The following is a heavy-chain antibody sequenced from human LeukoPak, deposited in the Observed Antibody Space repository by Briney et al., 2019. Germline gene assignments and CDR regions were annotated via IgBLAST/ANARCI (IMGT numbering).Heavy chain of an antibody. CDR2: ISSISRYL. J-gene: IGHJ4*02. Sequence: GGTLIISCAASRFTFRTYGINSVREARGKGLEWVPSISSISRYLYYADSVKGRFTISRDNAKNSLYLQMNSLRAEDTAVYYCARDLYYYDSRGYSNWGQGTLVTVSS. D-gene: IGHD3-22*01. V-gene: IGHV3-21*01. CDR1: RFTFRTYG. CDR3: ARDLYYYDSRGYSN.